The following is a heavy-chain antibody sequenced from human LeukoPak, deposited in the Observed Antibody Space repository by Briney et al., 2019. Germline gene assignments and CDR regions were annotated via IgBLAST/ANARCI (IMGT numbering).Heavy chain of an antibody. D-gene: IGHD6-19*01. Sequence: GGSLRLSCAASGFTFDDYAMHWVRQAPGKGLEWVSGISWNSGSIGYADSVKGRFTISRDNAKNSLYLQMNSLRAEDTALYYCARSSIAVTGRGFFDYWGQGTLVTVSS. J-gene: IGHJ4*02. CDR2: ISWNSGSI. CDR3: ARSSIAVTGRGFFDY. V-gene: IGHV3-9*01. CDR1: GFTFDDYA.